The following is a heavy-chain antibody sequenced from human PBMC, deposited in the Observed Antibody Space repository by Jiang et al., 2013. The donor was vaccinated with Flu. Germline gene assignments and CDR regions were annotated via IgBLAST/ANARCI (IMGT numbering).Heavy chain of an antibody. J-gene: IGHJ4*02. Sequence: GAEVKKPGASVKVSCKASGYTFTSYGISWVRQAPGQGLEWMGWISAYNGNTNYAQKLQGRVTMTTDTSTSTAYMELRSLRSDDTAVYYCARDLRGYDSSGPLGYWGQGTLVTVSS. D-gene: IGHD3-22*01. CDR3: ARDLRGYDSSGPLGY. V-gene: IGHV1-18*01. CDR1: GYTFTSYG. CDR2: ISAYNGNT.